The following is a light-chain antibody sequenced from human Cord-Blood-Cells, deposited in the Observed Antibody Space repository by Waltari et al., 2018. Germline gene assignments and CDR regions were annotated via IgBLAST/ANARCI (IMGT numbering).Light chain of an antibody. Sequence: EIVFTQSPATLSWSPGERATPSCRASQSVSSYLAWYQQKPGQAPRLLIYDATNRATGIPARFSGSGSGTDFTLTISSLEPEDFAVYYCQQRSNWPFTLGPGTKVDIK. V-gene: IGKV3-11*01. J-gene: IGKJ3*01. CDR1: QSVSSY. CDR2: DAT. CDR3: QQRSNWPFT.